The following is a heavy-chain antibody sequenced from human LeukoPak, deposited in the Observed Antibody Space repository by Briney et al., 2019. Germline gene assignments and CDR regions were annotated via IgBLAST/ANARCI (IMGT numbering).Heavy chain of an antibody. CDR2: IYHSGIT. D-gene: IGHD1-14*01. V-gene: IGHV4-38-2*02. Sequence: SETLSLTCTVSGYAINSGYYWGWIRQPPGKGLEWIGMIYHSGITYYNSSLESRVTISADTSKNQFSLKLKSVTAAEAAVYYCARALFNRYTFDIWGQGTMVTVSS. CDR1: GYAINSGYY. J-gene: IGHJ3*02. CDR3: ARALFNRYTFDI.